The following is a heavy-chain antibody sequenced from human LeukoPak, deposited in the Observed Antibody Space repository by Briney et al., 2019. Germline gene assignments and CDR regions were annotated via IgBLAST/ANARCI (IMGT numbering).Heavy chain of an antibody. V-gene: IGHV3-48*01. J-gene: IGHJ4*02. D-gene: IGHD4-17*01. Sequence: GGSLRLSCAASGFTFSNSNMNWVRQAPGKGLEWVSYISSGGSPIHYTESVKGRFTISRDNAKNSLYLQMNSLRAEDTAVYYCARGTTVTGYDYWGQGTLVTVSS. CDR1: GFTFSNSN. CDR2: ISSGGSPI. CDR3: ARGTTVTGYDY.